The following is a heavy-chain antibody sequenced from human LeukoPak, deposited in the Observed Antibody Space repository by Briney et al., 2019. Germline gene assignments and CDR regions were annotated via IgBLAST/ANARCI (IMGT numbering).Heavy chain of an antibody. J-gene: IGHJ6*02. V-gene: IGHV3-30*03. Sequence: GGSLRLSCAASGFTFSSYGMHWVRQAPGKGLEWVAVISYDGSNKYYADSVKGRFTISRDNSKNTLYLQMNSLKTEDTAVYYCTTDDYGMDVWGQGTTVTVSS. CDR3: TTDDYGMDV. CDR2: ISYDGSNK. CDR1: GFTFSSYG.